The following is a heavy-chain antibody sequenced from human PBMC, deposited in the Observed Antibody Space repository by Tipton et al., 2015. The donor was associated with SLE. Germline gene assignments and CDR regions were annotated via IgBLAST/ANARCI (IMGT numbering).Heavy chain of an antibody. J-gene: IGHJ4*02. V-gene: IGHV4-39*07. CDR2: IYYSGSP. CDR1: GGSISSSSYY. D-gene: IGHD1-26*01. CDR3: ARDRNRSGSLDY. Sequence: LRLSCTVSGGSISSSSYYWGWIRQPPGKGLEWIGSIYYSGSPYYNPSLKSRVTISVDTSKNQFSLKLSSVTAADTAVYYCARDRNRSGSLDYWGQGTLVTVSS.